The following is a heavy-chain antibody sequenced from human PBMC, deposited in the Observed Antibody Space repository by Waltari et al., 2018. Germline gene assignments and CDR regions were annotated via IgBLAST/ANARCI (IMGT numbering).Heavy chain of an antibody. CDR3: ARDRYSSGWQTTDY. CDR2: INPNSGGT. J-gene: IGHJ4*02. Sequence: QVQLVQSGAEVKKPGASVQVSCKASGYTFTGYYMNWVRQAPGQGLEWMGWINPNSGGTNYAQKFQGRVTMTRDTSISTAYMELSRLRSDDTAVYYCARDRYSSGWQTTDYWGQGTLVTVSS. CDR1: GYTFTGYY. V-gene: IGHV1-2*02. D-gene: IGHD6-19*01.